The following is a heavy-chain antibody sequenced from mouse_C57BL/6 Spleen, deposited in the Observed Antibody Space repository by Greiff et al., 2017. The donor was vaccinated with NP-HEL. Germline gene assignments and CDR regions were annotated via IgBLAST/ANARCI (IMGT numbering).Heavy chain of an antibody. J-gene: IGHJ2*01. Sequence: VQLQQSGAELVRPGASVKLSCTASGFNIKDDYMHWVKQRPEQGLEWIGWIDPENGDTEYASKFQGKATITADTSSNPAYLQLSSLTSEDTAVYYCTTGFYYGFDYWGQGTTLTVSS. V-gene: IGHV14-4*01. CDR3: TTGFYYGFDY. CDR2: IDPENGDT. D-gene: IGHD1-1*01. CDR1: GFNIKDDY.